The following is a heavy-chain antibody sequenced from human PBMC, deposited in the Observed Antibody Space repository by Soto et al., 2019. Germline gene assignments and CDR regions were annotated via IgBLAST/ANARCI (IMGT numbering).Heavy chain of an antibody. CDR1: GGTFSSYA. CDR3: ARVPSLLTGYLESDY. D-gene: IGHD3-9*01. Sequence: QVQLVQSGAEVKKPGSSVKVSCKASGGTFSSYAISWVRQAPGQGLEWMGGIIPIFGTANYAQKFQGRVTITADESTSTAYMQLSSLRSENTAVYYCARVPSLLTGYLESDYWGQGTPVTVSS. J-gene: IGHJ4*02. V-gene: IGHV1-69*01. CDR2: IIPIFGTA.